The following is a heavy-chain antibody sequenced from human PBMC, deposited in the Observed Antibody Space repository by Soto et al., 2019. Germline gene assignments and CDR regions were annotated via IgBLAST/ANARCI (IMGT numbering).Heavy chain of an antibody. CDR2: IYPGDSDT. V-gene: IGHV5-51*01. CDR3: ARRVVVAATRGNYYYYMDV. Sequence: GESLKISCKGSGYSFTSYWIGWVRQMPGKGLEWMGIIYPGDSDTRYSPSFQGQVTISADKSISTAYLQWSSLKASDTAMYYCARRVVVAATRGNYYYYMDVWGKGTTVTVSS. J-gene: IGHJ6*03. CDR1: GYSFTSYW. D-gene: IGHD2-15*01.